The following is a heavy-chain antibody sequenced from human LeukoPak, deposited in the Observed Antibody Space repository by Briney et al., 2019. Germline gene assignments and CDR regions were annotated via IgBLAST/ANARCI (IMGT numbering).Heavy chain of an antibody. V-gene: IGHV3-7*04. Sequence: GGSLRLSCAASGFTFSSYWMSWVRQAPGKGLEWVANIKQDGSEKYYVDSVKGRFTISRDNAKNSLYLQMNSLRAEDTAVYYCARDGSSVPYYRMDVWGQGTTVTVSS. J-gene: IGHJ6*02. CDR2: IKQDGSEK. CDR1: GFTFSSYW. CDR3: ARDGSSVPYYRMDV. D-gene: IGHD2-15*01.